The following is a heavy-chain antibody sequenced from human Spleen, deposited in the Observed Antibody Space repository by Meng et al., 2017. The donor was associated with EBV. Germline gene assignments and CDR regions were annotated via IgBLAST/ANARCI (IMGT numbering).Heavy chain of an antibody. J-gene: IGHJ4*02. CDR3: ASESGRGFTPDY. CDR2: LIPKSDAP. Sequence: QVQLVQSGAGVKKPGSSVKVSCKTSGGTFRSDAVSWVRQAPGQGLEWMGGLIPKSDAPYYAQKFQDRVTITADESTSTHYMDLSGLRSEDTAVYYCASESGRGFTPDYWGQGTLVTVSS. V-gene: IGHV1-69*01. D-gene: IGHD3-10*01. CDR1: GGTFRSDA.